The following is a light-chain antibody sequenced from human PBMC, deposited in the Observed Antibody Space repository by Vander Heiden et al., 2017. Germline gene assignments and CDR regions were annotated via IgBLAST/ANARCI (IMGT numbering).Light chain of an antibody. V-gene: IGLV1-40*01. CDR3: QSYDSSLSGFGV. Sequence: QSVLTQPPSVSGAPGQRVPISCTGSSSNIGAGYDVHWYQQLPGTAPKLLIYGNSNRPSGVPDRFSGSKSGTSASLAITGLQAEDEADYYCQSYDSSLSGFGVFGGGTKLTVL. J-gene: IGLJ2*01. CDR1: SSNIGAGYD. CDR2: GNS.